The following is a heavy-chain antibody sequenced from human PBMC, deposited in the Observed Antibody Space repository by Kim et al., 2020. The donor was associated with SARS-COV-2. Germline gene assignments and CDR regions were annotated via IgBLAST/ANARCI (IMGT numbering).Heavy chain of an antibody. D-gene: IGHD3-16*01. J-gene: IGHJ4*01. CDR1: GFTFSSYA. Sequence: GGSLRLSCAASGFTFSSYAMHWVRQAPGKGLERVAVISYDGSNKYYADSVKGRFTISRDNSKNTLYLQMNSLRAEDTAVYYCARDWGAGLDYWGHGTLVT. V-gene: IGHV3-30*04. CDR3: ARDWGAGLDY. CDR2: ISYDGSNK.